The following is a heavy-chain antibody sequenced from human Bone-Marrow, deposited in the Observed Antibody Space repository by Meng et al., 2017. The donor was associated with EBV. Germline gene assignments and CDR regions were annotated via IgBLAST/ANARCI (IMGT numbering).Heavy chain of an antibody. D-gene: IGHD2-2*01. CDR3: AKRPLYCSSTSCYEGY. J-gene: IGHJ4*02. CDR1: GFTFSSYA. V-gene: IGHV3-23*04. Sequence: EVQLVDSGGGLVQPGGSLRLSCAASGFTFSSYAMSWVRQAPGKGLEWVSAISGSGGSTYYADSVKGRFTISRDNSKNTLYLQMNSLRAEDTAVYYCAKRPLYCSSTSCYEGYWGQGTLVTVSS. CDR2: ISGSGGST.